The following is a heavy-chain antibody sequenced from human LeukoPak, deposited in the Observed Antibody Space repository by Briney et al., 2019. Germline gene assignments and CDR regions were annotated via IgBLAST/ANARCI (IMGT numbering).Heavy chain of an antibody. CDR2: IYAGGST. J-gene: IGHJ6*02. V-gene: IGHV3-66*01. Sequence: GGSLRLSCAASGFTVISNYMSWVRPAPGKWLEWVSMIYAGGSTYYADSVKGRFTISRDNSKNTLYLQMSSLRAEDTAVYYCASGLYGMDVWGQGTTVTVSS. CDR3: ASGLYGMDV. D-gene: IGHD2-21*01. CDR1: GFTVISNY.